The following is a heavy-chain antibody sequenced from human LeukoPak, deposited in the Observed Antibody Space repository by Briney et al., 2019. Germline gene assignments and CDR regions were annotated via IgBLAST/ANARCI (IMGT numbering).Heavy chain of an antibody. D-gene: IGHD2-2*02. CDR3: TRTMGYCSNTSCYRRYAFDI. CDR1: EFTFSSYE. CDR2: ISSSGSTI. J-gene: IGHJ3*02. Sequence: GGSLRLSCAASEFTFSSYEMNWVRQAPGKGLEWVSYISSSGSTIYYADSVKGRFTISRDNAKNSLYLQTNSLRAEDTAVYYCTRTMGYCSNTSCYRRYAFDIWGQGTMVTVSS. V-gene: IGHV3-48*03.